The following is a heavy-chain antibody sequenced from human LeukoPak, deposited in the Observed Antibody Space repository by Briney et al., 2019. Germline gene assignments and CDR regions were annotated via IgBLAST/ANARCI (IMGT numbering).Heavy chain of an antibody. J-gene: IGHJ4*02. CDR3: ARNRGSGILNSLDY. CDR2: IYSNEAT. CDR1: GGSIKGCH. Sequence: SETLSLTCTVSGGSIKGCHWSWIRQPPGKGLEWIGYIYSNEATEYKPSLKSRVTISADTSKNQFSLKLTSVSAADTAIYYCARNRGSGILNSLDYWGQGTLVTVSS. V-gene: IGHV4-4*08. D-gene: IGHD3-10*01.